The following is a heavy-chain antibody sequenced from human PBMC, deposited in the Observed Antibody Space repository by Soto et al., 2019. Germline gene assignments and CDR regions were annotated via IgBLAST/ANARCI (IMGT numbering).Heavy chain of an antibody. D-gene: IGHD6-19*01. J-gene: IGHJ6*02. V-gene: IGHV3-30*18. CDR3: AKNTADLAGLYYYYGMDV. Sequence: GGSLRLSCAASRFTFSSYGMHWVRQAPGKGLEWVAVISYDGSNKYYADSVKGRFTISRGNSKNTLYLQMNSLRAEDTAVYYCAKNTADLAGLYYYYGMDVWGQGTTVTVSS. CDR2: ISYDGSNK. CDR1: RFTFSSYG.